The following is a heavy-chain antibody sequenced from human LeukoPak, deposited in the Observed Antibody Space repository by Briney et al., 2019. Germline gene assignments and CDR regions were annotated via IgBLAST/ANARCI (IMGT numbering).Heavy chain of an antibody. D-gene: IGHD6-19*01. CDR2: IYSTGKN. CDR1: GGSINSHY. CDR3: VRRDTGWNYFDY. V-gene: IGHV4-4*08. J-gene: IGHJ4*02. Sequence: PGETLSLTCAVSGGSINSHYWGWIRQPPGKGLQWIGDIYSTGKNNYNPSLKSRVTISLDTSKSHLSLNLTSVLAADTAIYYCVRRDTGWNYFDYWGQGILVTVSS.